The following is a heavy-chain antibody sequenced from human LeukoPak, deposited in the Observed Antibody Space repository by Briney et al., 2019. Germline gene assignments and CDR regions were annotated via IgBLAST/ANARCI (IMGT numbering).Heavy chain of an antibody. D-gene: IGHD3-9*01. Sequence: GGSLRLSCAASGFTFSSYAMSWVRQAPGKGLEWVSAISGSGGSTYYADSVKGRFTISRDNSKNTLYLQMNSLGAEDTAVYYCAKYYDILTGPGNDAFDIWGQGTMVTVSS. CDR1: GFTFSSYA. CDR2: ISGSGGST. J-gene: IGHJ3*02. CDR3: AKYYDILTGPGNDAFDI. V-gene: IGHV3-23*01.